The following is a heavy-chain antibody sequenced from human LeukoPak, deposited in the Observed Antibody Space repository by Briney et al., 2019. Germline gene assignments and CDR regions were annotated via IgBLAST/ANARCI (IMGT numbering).Heavy chain of an antibody. CDR3: ARGTISECFQH. J-gene: IGHJ1*01. CDR2: ISSSSSYI. V-gene: IGHV3-21*01. Sequence: GGSLRLSCAASGFTFSSYSMNWVRQAPGKGLEWVSSISSSSSYIYYADSVKGRFTISRDNAKNSLYLQMNSLRAEDTAVYYCARGTISECFQHWGQGTLVTVSS. D-gene: IGHD1-14*01. CDR1: GFTFSSYS.